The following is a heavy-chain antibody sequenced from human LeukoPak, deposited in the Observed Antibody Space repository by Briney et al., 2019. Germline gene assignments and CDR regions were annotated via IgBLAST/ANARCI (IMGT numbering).Heavy chain of an antibody. CDR3: ARDPPFIIGTTFFDY. V-gene: IGHV3-21*01. CDR1: GFTFSTYG. CDR2: ISTSSTYI. Sequence: PGRSLRLSCEASGFTFSTYGIHWVRQAPGKGLEWVSSISTSSTYIYYADSVKGRFTISRDNAKNSLYLQMNSLRAEDTAVYYCARDPPFIIGTTFFDYWGQGTLVTVSS. D-gene: IGHD1-20*01. J-gene: IGHJ4*02.